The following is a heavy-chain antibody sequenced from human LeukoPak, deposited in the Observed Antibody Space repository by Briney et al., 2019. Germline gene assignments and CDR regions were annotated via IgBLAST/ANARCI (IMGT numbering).Heavy chain of an antibody. CDR2: ISDSGLTT. CDR1: GXSFSTYA. V-gene: IGHV3-23*01. J-gene: IGHJ5*02. D-gene: IGHD2-2*01. Sequence: GGSLRLSCAASGXSFSTYAMSWVRQAPGKGRMWVSAISDSGLTTYYADFVKGRFTISRDSSKNTLYLQMNSLRAEDSAVYYCAKLPRGYCSSASCPNWFDPWGQGTLVTVSS. CDR3: AKLPRGYCSSASCPNWFDP.